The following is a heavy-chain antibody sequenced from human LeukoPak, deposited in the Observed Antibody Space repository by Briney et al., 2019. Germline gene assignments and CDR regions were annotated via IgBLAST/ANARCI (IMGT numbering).Heavy chain of an antibody. J-gene: IGHJ5*02. CDR1: AGSFSGYY. CDR3: ARGRRSSRWYDWFDP. V-gene: IGHV4-34*01. Sequence: SETLSLTCAVYAGSFSGYYWSWIRQPPGKGLEWIGEINHSGSTNYNPSLKSRVTISVDTSKNQFSLKLSSVTAADTAVYYCARGRRSSRWYDWFDPWGQGTLVTVSS. D-gene: IGHD6-13*01. CDR2: INHSGST.